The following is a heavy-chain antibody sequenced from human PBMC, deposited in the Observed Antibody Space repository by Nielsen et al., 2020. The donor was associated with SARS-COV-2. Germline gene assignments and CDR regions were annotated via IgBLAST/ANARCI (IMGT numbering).Heavy chain of an antibody. Sequence: GESLKISCAASGFTFSDYYISWIRQAPGKGLEWVSYISSSSSHTSYADSVRGRFTISRDNAKKSLYLQMNSLRAEDTAVYYCAKAGPSMGVADIFDYWGQGTLVTVSS. D-gene: IGHD2/OR15-2a*01. CDR1: GFTFSDYY. CDR3: AKAGPSMGVADIFDY. CDR2: ISSSSSHT. J-gene: IGHJ4*02. V-gene: IGHV3-11*05.